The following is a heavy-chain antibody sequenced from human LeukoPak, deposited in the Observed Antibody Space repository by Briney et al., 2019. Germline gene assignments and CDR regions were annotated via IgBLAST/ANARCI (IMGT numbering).Heavy chain of an antibody. J-gene: IGHJ5*02. V-gene: IGHV3-23*01. CDR1: GFTFSSYA. CDR2: ISGSGGST. Sequence: GGSLRPSXAASGFTFSSYAMSWVRQAPGKGLEWGSAISGSGGSTYYADSVKGRFTISRDNSKNTLYLQMNSLRAEDTAVYYCAKGYSSSKNWFDPWGQGTLVTVSS. D-gene: IGHD6-6*01. CDR3: AKGYSSSKNWFDP.